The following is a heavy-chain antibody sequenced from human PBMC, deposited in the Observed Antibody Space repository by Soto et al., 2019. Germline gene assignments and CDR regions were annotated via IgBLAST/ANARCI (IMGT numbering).Heavy chain of an antibody. CDR3: ARLFDGMDV. V-gene: IGHV4-39*01. CDR1: GGSISSSIYY. J-gene: IGHJ6*02. CDR2: IFYSGNT. Sequence: SETLSLTCTVSGGSISSSIYYWGWIRQPPGKGLEWIGSIFYSGNTYYNPSLKSRVTISVDTSKNQFSLRLSSVTATDTAVFYCARLFDGMDVWGRGTAVTVSS.